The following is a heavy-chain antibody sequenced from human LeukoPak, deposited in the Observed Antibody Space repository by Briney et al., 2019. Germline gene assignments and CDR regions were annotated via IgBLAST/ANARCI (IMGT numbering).Heavy chain of an antibody. D-gene: IGHD3-3*01. CDR3: ARDPTYYDFWSGCDY. Sequence: LGGSLRLSCAASGFTFSSYAMHWVRQAPGKGLEYVSAISSNGGSTYYANSVKGRFTISRDNSKNTLYLQMNSLRAEDTAVYYCARDPTYYDFWSGCDYWGQGTLVTVSS. CDR2: ISSNGGST. J-gene: IGHJ4*02. CDR1: GFTFSSYA. V-gene: IGHV3-64*01.